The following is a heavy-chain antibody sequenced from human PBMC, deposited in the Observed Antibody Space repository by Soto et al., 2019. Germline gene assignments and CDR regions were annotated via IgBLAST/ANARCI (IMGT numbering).Heavy chain of an antibody. CDR3: ARDHCSGGSCYSGYYGMDV. CDR1: GGSISSGGYY. D-gene: IGHD2-15*01. CDR2: IYYSGST. V-gene: IGHV4-31*03. Sequence: SETLSLTCTVSGGSISSGGYYWSWIRQHPGKGLEWIGCIYYSGSTYYNPSLKSRVTISVDTSKNQFSLKLSSVTAADTAVYYCARDHCSGGSCYSGYYGMDVWGQGTTVTVSS. J-gene: IGHJ6*02.